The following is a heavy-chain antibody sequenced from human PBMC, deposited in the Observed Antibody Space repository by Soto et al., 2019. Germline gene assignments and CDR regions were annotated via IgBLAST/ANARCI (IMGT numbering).Heavy chain of an antibody. CDR2: ISAYNGNT. CDR1: GYTFNKYG. CDR3: ARVEMATINPFDY. Sequence: GASVKVSCKASGYTFNKYGIYWVRQTPGQGLEWMGWISAYNGNTNYAQNFQGRVTMTTDTSTSTVYMELSSLRSEDTAVYYCARVEMATINPFDYWGQGTLVTVSS. J-gene: IGHJ4*02. V-gene: IGHV1-18*01. D-gene: IGHD5-12*01.